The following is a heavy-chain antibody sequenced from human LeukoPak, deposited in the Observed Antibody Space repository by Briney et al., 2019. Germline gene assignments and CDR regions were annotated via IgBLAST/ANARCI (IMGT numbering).Heavy chain of an antibody. CDR1: GFTFRSYW. CDR3: ASGYSSGWYVVDY. Sequence: GGSLRLSCAASGFTFRSYWMSWVRQAPGKGLERVANIKQDGSEKYYVDSVKGRFTISRDNAKNSLYLQMNSLRAEDTAVYYCASGYSSGWYVVDYWGQGTLVTVSS. J-gene: IGHJ4*02. D-gene: IGHD6-19*01. V-gene: IGHV3-7*01. CDR2: IKQDGSEK.